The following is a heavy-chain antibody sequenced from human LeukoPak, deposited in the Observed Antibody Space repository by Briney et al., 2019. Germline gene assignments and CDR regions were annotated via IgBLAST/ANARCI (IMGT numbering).Heavy chain of an antibody. J-gene: IGHJ5*02. D-gene: IGHD2-2*01. V-gene: IGHV4-59*01. CDR3: VRLSYCSSTSCYGYWFDP. Sequence: SETLSLTCTVSSGSISSYYWSWIRQPPGKGLEWIGYIYYSGSTNYNPSLKSRVTISVDTSKNQFSLKLSSVTAADTAVYYCVRLSYCSSTSCYGYWFDPWGQGTLVTASS. CDR1: SGSISSYY. CDR2: IYYSGST.